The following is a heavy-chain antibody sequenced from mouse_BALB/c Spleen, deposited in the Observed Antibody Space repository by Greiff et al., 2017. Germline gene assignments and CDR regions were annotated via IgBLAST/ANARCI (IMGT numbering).Heavy chain of an antibody. CDR2: ISSGSSTI. CDR1: GFTFSSFG. Sequence: EVKLMESGGGLVQPGGSRKLSCAASGFTFSSFGMHWVRQAPEKGLEWVAYISSGSSTIYYADTVKGRFTISRDNPKNTLFLQMTSLRSEDTAMYYCARWGFTTATAWFAYWGQGTLVTVSA. D-gene: IGHD1-2*01. V-gene: IGHV5-17*02. CDR3: ARWGFTTATAWFAY. J-gene: IGHJ3*01.